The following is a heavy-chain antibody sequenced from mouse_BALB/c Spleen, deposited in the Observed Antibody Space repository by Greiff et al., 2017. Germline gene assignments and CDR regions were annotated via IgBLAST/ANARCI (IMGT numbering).Heavy chain of an antibody. J-gene: IGHJ2*01. CDR2: ISYSGST. CDR1: GYSITSDYA. CDR3: ASYSSGYFDY. Sequence: EVKLMESGPGLVKPSQSLSLTCTVTGYSITSDYAWNWIRQFPGNKLEWMGYISYSGSTSYNPSLKSLISITRDTSKNQFFLQLNSVTTEDTATYYCASYSSGYFDYWGQGTTLTVSS. D-gene: IGHD3-1*01. V-gene: IGHV3-2*02.